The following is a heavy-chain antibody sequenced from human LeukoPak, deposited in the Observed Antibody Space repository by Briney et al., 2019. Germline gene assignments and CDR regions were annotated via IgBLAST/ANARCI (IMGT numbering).Heavy chain of an antibody. V-gene: IGHV4-61*01. Sequence: SETLSLTCTVSGGSISSSSHYWSWIRQPSGKGLEWIGYIHYSGSTNYNPSLKSRVTISVDTSKNQFSLKLSSVTAADTAVFYCARAGDGDYVHWFDPWGQGTLVTVSS. J-gene: IGHJ5*02. CDR1: GGSISSSSHY. CDR3: ARAGDGDYVHWFDP. D-gene: IGHD4-17*01. CDR2: IHYSGST.